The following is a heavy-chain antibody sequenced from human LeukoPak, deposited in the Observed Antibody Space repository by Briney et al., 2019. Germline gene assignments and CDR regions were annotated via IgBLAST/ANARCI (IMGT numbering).Heavy chain of an antibody. CDR1: GFTFSSYD. J-gene: IGHJ5*02. CDR3: ARIGGFYPRNWFDP. V-gene: IGHV3-48*03. CDR2: ISSSGSTI. D-gene: IGHD3-16*01. Sequence: GGSLRLSCAASGFTFSSYDVNWVRQAPGKGLEWVSYISSSGSTIYYADSVKGRFTISRDNAKNSLYLQMNSLRAEDTAVYYCARIGGFYPRNWFDPWGQGTRVTVSS.